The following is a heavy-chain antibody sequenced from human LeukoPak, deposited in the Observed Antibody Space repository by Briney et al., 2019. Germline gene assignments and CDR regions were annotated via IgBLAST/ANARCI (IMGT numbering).Heavy chain of an antibody. CDR2: INYSGST. V-gene: IGHV4-59*01. CDR1: GVSISSYY. J-gene: IGHJ6*04. D-gene: IGHD2-15*01. CDR3: ARDGEGYCSGGSCYQSYYYGMDV. Sequence: SETLSLTCTVSGVSISSYYWRWIRQPPGKGLKWIGYINYSGSTNYHPSLKSRVTISVDTSMNQFSLKLSSVTAADTAVYYCARDGEGYCSGGSCYQSYYYGMDVWGKGTTVTVSS.